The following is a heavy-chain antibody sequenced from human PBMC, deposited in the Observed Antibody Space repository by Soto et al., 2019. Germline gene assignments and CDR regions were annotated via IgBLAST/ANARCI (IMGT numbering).Heavy chain of an antibody. CDR2: IKGDGSET. D-gene: IGHD6-13*01. Sequence: GGSLRLSCAASGFSFSNYWMHWVRQAPGKGLVWVSRIKGDGSETNYADSVKGRFTISRDNAKNTLYLQMNSLRAEDTAVYYCAKDLHIAATDYWGQGTLVTVSS. J-gene: IGHJ4*02. CDR3: AKDLHIAATDY. V-gene: IGHV3-74*01. CDR1: GFSFSNYW.